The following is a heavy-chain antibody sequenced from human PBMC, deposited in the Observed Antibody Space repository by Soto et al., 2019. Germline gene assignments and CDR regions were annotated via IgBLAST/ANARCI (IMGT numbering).Heavy chain of an antibody. V-gene: IGHV3-30-3*01. Sequence: VGSLRLSCEASGFTFSSYPMHWVRQAPGKGLEWVTVISYDGGNQYHADSVKGRFTISRDNSKDALYLQMHSLRSDDTAVYFCARGPVTQTSFIDHWGQGTLVTVSS. CDR3: ARGPVTQTSFIDH. CDR1: GFTFSSYP. CDR2: ISYDGGNQ. D-gene: IGHD4-4*01. J-gene: IGHJ4*02.